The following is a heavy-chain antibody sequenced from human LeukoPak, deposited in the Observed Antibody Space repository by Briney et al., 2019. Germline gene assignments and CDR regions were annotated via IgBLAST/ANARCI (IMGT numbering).Heavy chain of an antibody. J-gene: IGHJ4*02. CDR2: MNPNSGNT. V-gene: IGHV1-8*01. CDR1: GYTFTSYD. Sequence: ASVKVSCKASGYTFTSYDINWVRQATGQGLEWMGWMNPNSGNTGYAQKFQGRVTMTRNTSISTAYMELSSLGSEDTAVYYCARGGAGTLGKDYWGQGTLVTVSS. CDR3: ARGGAGTLGKDY. D-gene: IGHD1-1*01.